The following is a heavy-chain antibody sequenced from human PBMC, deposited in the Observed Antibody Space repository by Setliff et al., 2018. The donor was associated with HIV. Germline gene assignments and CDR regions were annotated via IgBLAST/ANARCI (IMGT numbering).Heavy chain of an antibody. J-gene: IGHJ6*03. CDR3: ARVPYPADYYMDV. D-gene: IGHD6-19*01. CDR1: GGSISSHY. V-gene: IGHV4-59*11. Sequence: ASETLSLTCSVSGGSISSHYWSWIRQPPGKGLELIGYIYYIGGTNYNPSLKSRVTISIDTSKSQFSLKLTSVSAADTAIYYCARVPYPADYYMDVWGKGTTVTVS. CDR2: IYYIGGT.